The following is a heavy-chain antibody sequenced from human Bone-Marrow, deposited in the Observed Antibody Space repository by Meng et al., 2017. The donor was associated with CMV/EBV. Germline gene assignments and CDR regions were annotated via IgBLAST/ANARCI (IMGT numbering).Heavy chain of an antibody. CDR2: INHSGST. Sequence: GALKLSCAASGFTFSDYYMNWIRQPPGKGREWIGEINHSGSTNYNPSLKSRVTISVDTSKNQFSLKLSSVTAADTAVYYCARGHSSTSTFDYWGQGTLVTVSS. CDR1: GFTFSDYY. J-gene: IGHJ4*02. D-gene: IGHD2-2*01. V-gene: IGHV4-34*01. CDR3: ARGHSSTSTFDY.